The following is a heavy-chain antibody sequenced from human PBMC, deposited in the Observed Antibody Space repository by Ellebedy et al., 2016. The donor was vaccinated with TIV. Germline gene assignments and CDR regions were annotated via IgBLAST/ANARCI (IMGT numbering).Heavy chain of an antibody. CDR3: ARDSSLAY. CDR2: INPNSGDT. D-gene: IGHD6-13*01. Sequence: ASVKVSXXTSGFTFTGYYMHWVRQAPGQGLEWMGWINPNSGDTDYAQKFQGRVTLTRDTSISTAYMELSRLRSDDTAVFYCARDSSLAYWGQGTLVTVSS. V-gene: IGHV1-2*02. J-gene: IGHJ4*02. CDR1: GFTFTGYY.